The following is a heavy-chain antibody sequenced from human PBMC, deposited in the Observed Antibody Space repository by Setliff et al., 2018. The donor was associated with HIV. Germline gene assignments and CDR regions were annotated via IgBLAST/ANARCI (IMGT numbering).Heavy chain of an antibody. CDR1: GDKFGSFD. CDR3: ARGIDILVKMGIYYHYMDV. Sequence: GASVKVSCKTSGDKFGSFDINWVRQASGQGLEWVGWVYASTGHTAYARKFEGRVTMTWDPSTGIGYMELNSLRADDTAVYYCARGIDILVKMGIYYHYMDVWGKGTTV. D-gene: IGHD2-15*01. J-gene: IGHJ6*03. V-gene: IGHV1-8*01. CDR2: VYASTGHT.